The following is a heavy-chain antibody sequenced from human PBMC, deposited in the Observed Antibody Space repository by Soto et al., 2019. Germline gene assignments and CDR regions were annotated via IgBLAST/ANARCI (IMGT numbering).Heavy chain of an antibody. J-gene: IGHJ3*02. CDR2: IIPIFGTA. CDR1: GGTFSSYA. CDR3: ARDHHYYDSSGYYKTDAFDI. D-gene: IGHD3-22*01. V-gene: IGHV1-69*06. Sequence: SVKVSCKASGGTFSSYAISWVRQAPGQGLEWMGGIIPIFGTANYAQKFQGRVTITADKSTSTAYMELSSLRSEDTAVYYCARDHHYYDSSGYYKTDAFDIWGQGTMVTVSS.